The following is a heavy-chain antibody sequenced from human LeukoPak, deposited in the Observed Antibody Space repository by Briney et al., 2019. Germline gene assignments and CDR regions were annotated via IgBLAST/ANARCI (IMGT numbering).Heavy chain of an antibody. CDR1: GGSISSYY. V-gene: IGHV4-4*07. J-gene: IGHJ4*02. CDR3: ARHSTFFGVVIIKGRVRGPFDY. CDR2: MYTSGST. D-gene: IGHD3-3*01. Sequence: SETLSLTCTVSGGSISSYYWSWIPQPAGKGLEWIGRMYTSGSTTYNPSLKSRVTMSVDTSKNQFSLKLSSVTAADTAVYYCARHSTFFGVVIIKGRVRGPFDYWGQGTLVTVSS.